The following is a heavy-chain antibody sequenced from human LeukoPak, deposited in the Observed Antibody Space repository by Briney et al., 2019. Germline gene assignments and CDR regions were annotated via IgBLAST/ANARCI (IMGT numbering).Heavy chain of an antibody. J-gene: IGHJ4*02. CDR3: ASLTRNFDILTGYGPYYFDF. D-gene: IGHD3-9*01. Sequence: SETLSLTCTVSGGSISNGDYYWSWIRQPPGKGLEWVGDIFYSGRTFYNPSLKSRVTISVDTSKIQFSLKLSSVTAADTAIYYCASLTRNFDILTGYGPYYFDFWGQGTLVTVSS. CDR1: GGSISNGDYY. V-gene: IGHV4-30-4*08. CDR2: IFYSGRT.